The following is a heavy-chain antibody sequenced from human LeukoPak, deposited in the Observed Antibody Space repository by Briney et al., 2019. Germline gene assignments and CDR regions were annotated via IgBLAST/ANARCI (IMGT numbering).Heavy chain of an antibody. CDR2: IDVGSYA. J-gene: IGHJ3*02. D-gene: IGHD4-17*01. Sequence: GGSLRLSCAASGFTFSSYGINWVRQAPGKGLEWVSSIDVGSYAYYANSVKGRFTISRDNAKNSLYLQMNSLRVEDTAVYYCAKDPNGDYIGTFDIWGQGTMVTVSS. CDR1: GFTFSSYG. CDR3: AKDPNGDYIGTFDI. V-gene: IGHV3-21*04.